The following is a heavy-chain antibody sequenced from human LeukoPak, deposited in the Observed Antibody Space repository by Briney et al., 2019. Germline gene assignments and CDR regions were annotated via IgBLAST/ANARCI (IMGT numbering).Heavy chain of an antibody. Sequence: SVKVSCKASGYTFTSYYMHWVRQTPGQGLEWMGRIIPILGIANYAQKFQGRVTITADKSTSTAYMELSSLRSEDTAVYYCARDRCSSTSCYVVGSFDYWGQGTLVTVSS. CDR3: ARDRCSSTSCYVVGSFDY. V-gene: IGHV1-69*04. CDR1: GYTFTSYY. D-gene: IGHD2-2*01. CDR2: IIPILGIA. J-gene: IGHJ4*02.